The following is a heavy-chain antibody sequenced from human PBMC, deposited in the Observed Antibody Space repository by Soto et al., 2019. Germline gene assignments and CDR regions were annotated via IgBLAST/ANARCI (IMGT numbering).Heavy chain of an antibody. CDR1: GFTFTSSA. CDR2: IVVGSGNT. Sequence: QMQLAQSGPEVKKPGTSVKVSCKASGFTFTSSAVQWVRQARGQRLEWIGWIVVGSGNTNYAQKFQERVTITRDMSTSTAYMELSSLRSEDTAVYYCAADGSYCAFDIWGQGTMVTVSS. CDR3: AADGSYCAFDI. D-gene: IGHD1-26*01. J-gene: IGHJ3*02. V-gene: IGHV1-58*01.